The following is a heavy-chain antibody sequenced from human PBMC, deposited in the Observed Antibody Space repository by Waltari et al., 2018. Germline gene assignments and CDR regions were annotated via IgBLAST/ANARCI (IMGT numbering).Heavy chain of an antibody. J-gene: IGHJ5*02. V-gene: IGHV3-21*01. CDR3: ARSSPQGTPGGIDH. CDR2: ITRSASFI. D-gene: IGHD1-26*01. CDR1: GFMFNTYD. Sequence: EVLLMESGGGLVKPGGSLRLSCAVSGFMFNTYDMHWVRQAPGKGPEWVSMITRSASFIYYANSVKGRFIVSRDDAEKSLFLQMDSLTVEDTAVYYCARSSPQGTPGGIDHWGQGTLVTVSS.